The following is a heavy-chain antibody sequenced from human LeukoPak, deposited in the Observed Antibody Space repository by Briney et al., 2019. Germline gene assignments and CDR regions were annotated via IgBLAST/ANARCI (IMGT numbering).Heavy chain of an antibody. Sequence: GASVKVSCKASGYTFTSYGISWVRQAPGQGLEWMGIINPSAGSTSYAQKFQGSVTMTRDTSTRTVYMELSSLRSEDTAVYYCARSGLLAAAGGPFDYWGQGTPVTVSS. CDR3: ARSGLLAAAGGPFDY. V-gene: IGHV1-46*01. J-gene: IGHJ4*02. CDR1: GYTFTSYG. CDR2: INPSAGST. D-gene: IGHD6-13*01.